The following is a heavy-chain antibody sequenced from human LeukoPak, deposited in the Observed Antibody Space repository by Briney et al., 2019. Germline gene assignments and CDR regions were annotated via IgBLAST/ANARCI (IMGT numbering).Heavy chain of an antibody. CDR3: ARDSLDSLADQQLILGPHDAFDI. CDR2: INPSGGST. CDR1: GYTFTSYY. Sequence: ASVKVSCKASGYTFTSYYMHWVRQAPGQGLEWMGIINPSGGSTSYAQKFQGRVTMTRDTSTSTVYMELSSLRSEDTAVYYCARDSLDSLADQQLILGPHDAFDIWGQGTMVTVSS. D-gene: IGHD2-2*03. J-gene: IGHJ3*02. V-gene: IGHV1-46*01.